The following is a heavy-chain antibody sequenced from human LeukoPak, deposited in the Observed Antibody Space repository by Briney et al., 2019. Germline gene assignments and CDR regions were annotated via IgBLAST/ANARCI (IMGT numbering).Heavy chain of an antibody. CDR1: GFTFSSYE. V-gene: IGHV3-48*03. CDR3: ASFPPDYYYYMDV. CDR2: ISSSGSTI. Sequence: GGSLRLSCAASGFTFSSYEMNWVRQAPGKGLEWVSYISSSGSTIYYADSVKGRFTISRGNAKNSLYLQMNSLRAEDTAVYYCASFPPDYYYYMDVWGKGTTVTVSS. J-gene: IGHJ6*03.